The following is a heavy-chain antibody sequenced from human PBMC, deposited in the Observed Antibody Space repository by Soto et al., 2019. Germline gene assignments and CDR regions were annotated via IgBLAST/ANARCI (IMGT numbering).Heavy chain of an antibody. J-gene: IGHJ6*02. D-gene: IGHD3-10*01. V-gene: IGHV3-23*01. CDR1: GFTFSSYA. Sequence: EVQLLESGGGLVQPGGSLRLSCAASGFTFSSYAMSWVRQAPGKGLEWVSAISGSGGSTYYADSVKGRFTISRDNSKNTLNLQMNSLRAEDTAVYYCAKKYGSGSYGYYYGMDVWGQGTTVTFSS. CDR2: ISGSGGST. CDR3: AKKYGSGSYGYYYGMDV.